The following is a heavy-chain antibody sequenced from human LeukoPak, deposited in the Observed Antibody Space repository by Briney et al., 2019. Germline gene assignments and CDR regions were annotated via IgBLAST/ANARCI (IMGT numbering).Heavy chain of an antibody. CDR3: AKDGDYYDSSGSLS. V-gene: IGHV3-30*18. CDR1: GFTFSSYG. Sequence: GGSLRLSCAASGFTFSSYGMHWVRQAPGKGLEWVAVISYDGSNEYYADSVKGRFTISRDNSKNTLYLQMNSLRAEDTAVYYCAKDGDYYDSSGSLSWGQGTLVTVPS. J-gene: IGHJ5*02. CDR2: ISYDGSNE. D-gene: IGHD3-22*01.